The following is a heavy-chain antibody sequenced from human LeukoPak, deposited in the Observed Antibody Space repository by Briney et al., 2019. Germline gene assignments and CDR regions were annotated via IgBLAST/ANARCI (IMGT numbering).Heavy chain of an antibody. CDR2: IKQDGSEK. V-gene: IGHV3-7*01. J-gene: IGHJ6*03. CDR3: AAARVPAAPYYYYYYMDV. CDR1: GFTFSSYW. D-gene: IGHD2-2*01. Sequence: GGSLRLSCAASGFTFSSYWMSWVRQAPGKGLEWVANIKQDGSEKYYVDSVKGRFTIPRDNAKNSLYLQMNSLRAEDTAVYYCAAARVPAAPYYYYYYMDVWGKGTTVTVSS.